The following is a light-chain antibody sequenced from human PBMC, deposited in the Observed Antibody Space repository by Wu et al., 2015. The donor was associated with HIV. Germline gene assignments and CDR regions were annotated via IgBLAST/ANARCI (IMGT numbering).Light chain of an antibody. CDR3: QRSGT. CDR1: QSISSSY. CDR2: GAS. Sequence: EIVLTQSPGTLSLSPGERATLSCRTSQSISSSYLAWYQQKPGQAPRLLIYGASTRATGIPDRFSGSGPETDFTLTISRLEPEDFAVYYCQRSGTFGQGTKVEIK. J-gene: IGKJ1*01. V-gene: IGKV3-20*01.